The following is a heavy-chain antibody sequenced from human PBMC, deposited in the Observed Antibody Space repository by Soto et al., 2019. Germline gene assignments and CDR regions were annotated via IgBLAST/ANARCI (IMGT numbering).Heavy chain of an antibody. CDR2: ISGSGSST. Sequence: EVQVLASGGGLVQPGGSLRLSCAASGCTFNNYAMSWVRQTPEKGLEWVSAISGSGSSTYYADSVRGRFTISRDNFKNTLYLQMNSLRAEDTAVYYCAKDGYADSVGRRFDFWGPGNLVTVSS. V-gene: IGHV3-23*01. D-gene: IGHD4-17*01. CDR1: GCTFNNYA. CDR3: AKDGYADSVGRRFDF. J-gene: IGHJ4*02.